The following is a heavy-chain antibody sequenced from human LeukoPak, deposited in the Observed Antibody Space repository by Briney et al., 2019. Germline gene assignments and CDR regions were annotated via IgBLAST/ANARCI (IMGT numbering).Heavy chain of an antibody. Sequence: GGSLRLSCAASGFTFSSYSMNWVRQAPGKGLEWVSSISSSSSYIYYADSVKGRFIISRDNAKNSLYLQMNSLRAEDTAVYYCARRREWEPPDYWGQGTLVTVSS. J-gene: IGHJ4*02. CDR3: ARRREWEPPDY. D-gene: IGHD1-26*01. CDR2: ISSSSSYI. CDR1: GFTFSSYS. V-gene: IGHV3-21*01.